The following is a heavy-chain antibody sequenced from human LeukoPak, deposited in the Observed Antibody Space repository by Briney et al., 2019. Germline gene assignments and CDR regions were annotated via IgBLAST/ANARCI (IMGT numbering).Heavy chain of an antibody. V-gene: IGHV3-15*01. CDR1: GFTFRSYA. CDR2: IKSKTDGGTT. J-gene: IGHJ1*01. Sequence: GGSLRLSYAASGFTFRSYAMSWVRQAPGKGLEWVGRIKSKTDGGTTDYAAPVKGRFTISRDDSKNTLYLQMNSLKTEDTAVYYCTTGVAGGSLEYFQHWGQGTLVTVSS. CDR3: TTGVAGGSLEYFQH. D-gene: IGHD4-23*01.